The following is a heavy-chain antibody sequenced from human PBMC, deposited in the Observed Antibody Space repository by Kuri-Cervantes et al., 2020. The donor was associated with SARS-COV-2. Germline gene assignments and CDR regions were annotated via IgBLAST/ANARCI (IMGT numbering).Heavy chain of an antibody. J-gene: IGHJ6*02. CDR2: ISSSGGIYM. D-gene: IGHD2-15*01. CDR3: ARQGYCSGGSCYSGAMDV. CDR1: GFTFSSYA. V-gene: IGHV3-21*05. Sequence: LSLTCAASGFTFSSYAIHWVRQAPGKGLEWVSYISSSGGIYMQYADSVKGRFTISRDNAKKSLYLEMNSLRAEDTAVYYCARQGYCSGGSCYSGAMDVWGQGTTVTVSS.